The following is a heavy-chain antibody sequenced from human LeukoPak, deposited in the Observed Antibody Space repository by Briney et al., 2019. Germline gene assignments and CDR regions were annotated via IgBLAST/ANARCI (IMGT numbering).Heavy chain of an antibody. Sequence: SETLSLTCAVYGGSFSGYYWSWIRQPPGKGLEWIGEINHSGSTNYNPSLKSRVTISVDTSKNQFSLKLSSVTAADTAVYYCARRDTLAARRGGAFDIWGQGTMVTVSS. CDR3: ARRDTLAARRGGAFDI. CDR1: GGSFSGYY. V-gene: IGHV4-34*01. CDR2: INHSGST. J-gene: IGHJ3*02. D-gene: IGHD6-6*01.